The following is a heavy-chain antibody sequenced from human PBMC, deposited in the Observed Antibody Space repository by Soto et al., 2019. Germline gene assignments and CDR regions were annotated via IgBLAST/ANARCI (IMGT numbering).Heavy chain of an antibody. D-gene: IGHD1-1*01. V-gene: IGHV1-18*01. CDR2: ISAHNGNT. CDR3: ARGRYGDY. J-gene: IGHJ4*02. Sequence: APGQGLEWMGWISAHNGNTDYAQKLQGRVTVTRDTSTSTAYMELRSLRSDDTAAYYCARGRYGDYWGQGALVTVSS.